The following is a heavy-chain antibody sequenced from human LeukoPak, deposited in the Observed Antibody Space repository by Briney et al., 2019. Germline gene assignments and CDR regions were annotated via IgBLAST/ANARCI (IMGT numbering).Heavy chain of an antibody. V-gene: IGHV3-30*02. D-gene: IGHD3-16*02. Sequence: GGSLRLSCAASGFTFSTYWMTWVRQAPGKGLEWVAFIQYDGSNKYYADSVKGRFTITRDNSKNTLYLQMNSLRAEDTAVYYCAKGRYYVWGSYQDYYYMDVWGKGTTVTISS. CDR3: AKGRYYVWGSYQDYYYMDV. CDR1: GFTFSTYW. CDR2: IQYDGSNK. J-gene: IGHJ6*03.